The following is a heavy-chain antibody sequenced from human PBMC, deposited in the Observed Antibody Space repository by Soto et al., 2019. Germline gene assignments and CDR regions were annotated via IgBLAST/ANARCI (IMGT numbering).Heavy chain of an antibody. D-gene: IGHD3-10*01. V-gene: IGHV1-69*01. Sequence: QVQLVQSGAEVKKPGSSVKVSCKTSGVSFNNNGIGWVRQAPGHGLEWMGGVSPPFRTSNYARKFQGRISITADASKGIVNMELSSLTSEDTAQYYCARVLYYGSVSYSPYGMDVWGQGTTVTVSS. CDR3: ARVLYYGSVSYSPYGMDV. CDR1: GVSFNNNG. J-gene: IGHJ6*02. CDR2: VSPPFRTS.